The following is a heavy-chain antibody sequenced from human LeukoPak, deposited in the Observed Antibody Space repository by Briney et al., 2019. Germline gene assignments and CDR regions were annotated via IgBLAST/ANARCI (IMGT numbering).Heavy chain of an antibody. J-gene: IGHJ4*02. Sequence: GGSLRLSCAASGFTFSSYAMSWARQAPGKGLEWVANIKEDGTEKNLVDSVKGRFTISRDNTKNLLFLEVNNLRGDDTAIYYCVRESRPGGAMGLYHNLGYWGQGTLVAVSS. CDR3: VRESRPGGAMGLYHNLGY. CDR2: IKEDGTEK. CDR1: GFTFSSYA. V-gene: IGHV3-7*01. D-gene: IGHD1-1*01.